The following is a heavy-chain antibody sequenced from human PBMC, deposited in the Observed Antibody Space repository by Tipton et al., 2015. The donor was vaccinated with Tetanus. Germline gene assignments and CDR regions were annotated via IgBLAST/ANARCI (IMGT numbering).Heavy chain of an antibody. Sequence: SLRLSCAASGFTFSTYAMHWVRQAPGKGLEWVAVTSYDGTNKVYADSMRGRFTISRDNSKSALYLQMNSLRPGDTAVYYCAGDAGRGDYVGVGVPYYYSGMDVWGQGTTVPVSS. J-gene: IGHJ6*02. D-gene: IGHD4-17*01. CDR3: AGDAGRGDYVGVGVPYYYSGMDV. V-gene: IGHV3-30-3*01. CDR2: TSYDGTNK. CDR1: GFTFSTYA.